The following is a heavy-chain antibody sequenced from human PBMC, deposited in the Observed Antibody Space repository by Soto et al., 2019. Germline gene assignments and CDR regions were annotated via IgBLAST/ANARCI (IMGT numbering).Heavy chain of an antibody. Sequence: EVQLVETGGGLIQPGGSLRLSCAASGFDITNNYMSWVRQAPGKGLEWVSFIYSGGSIYYEDTVKGRFGISRDISKNTMFLQMNSLRAEDTAVYYCARSYDSSGYYPGSFDYWGQGPLVTVSS. J-gene: IGHJ4*02. CDR2: IYSGGSI. CDR1: GFDITNNY. D-gene: IGHD3-22*01. V-gene: IGHV3-53*02. CDR3: ARSYDSSGYYPGSFDY.